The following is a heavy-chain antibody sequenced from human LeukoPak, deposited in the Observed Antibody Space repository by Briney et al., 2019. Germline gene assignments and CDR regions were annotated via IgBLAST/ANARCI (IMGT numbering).Heavy chain of an antibody. CDR2: IYYSGST. D-gene: IGHD3-16*01. CDR3: ARWGFFRSNWFDP. V-gene: IGHV4-59*08. Sequence: SETLSLTCTVSGGSISSYYWSWIRQPPGKGLEWIGHIYYSGSTNYNPFLKSRVTISVDTSKNQFSLKLSSVTAADTAVYYCARWGFFRSNWFDPWGQGTLVTVSS. CDR1: GGSISSYY. J-gene: IGHJ5*02.